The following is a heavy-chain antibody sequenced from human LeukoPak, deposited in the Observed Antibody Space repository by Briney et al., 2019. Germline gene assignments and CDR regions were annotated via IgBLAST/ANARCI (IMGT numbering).Heavy chain of an antibody. CDR3: ARFRTWGDKAFDY. CDR2: ISSSSSYI. CDR1: GFTFSSYS. D-gene: IGHD2-21*02. Sequence: GGSLRLSCAASGFTFSSYSMNWVRQAPGKGLEWVSSISSSSSYIYYADSVKGRFTISRDNAKNSLYLQMNSLRAEDTAVYYCARFRTWGDKAFDYWGQGTLVTVSS. J-gene: IGHJ4*02. V-gene: IGHV3-21*01.